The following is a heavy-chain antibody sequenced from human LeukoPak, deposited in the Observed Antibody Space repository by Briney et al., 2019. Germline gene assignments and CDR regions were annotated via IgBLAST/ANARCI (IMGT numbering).Heavy chain of an antibody. CDR1: GFTFSSYA. J-gene: IGHJ4*02. V-gene: IGHV3-23*01. CDR3: AKEIYYDSSGNYFDY. D-gene: IGHD3-22*01. CDR2: ISGSGGST. Sequence: PGGSLRLSCAASGFTFSSYAMSWVRQAPGKGQEWVSAISGSGGSTYYADSVKGRFTISRDNSKNTLYLQMNSLRAEDTAVYYCAKEIYYDSSGNYFDYWGQGTLVTVSS.